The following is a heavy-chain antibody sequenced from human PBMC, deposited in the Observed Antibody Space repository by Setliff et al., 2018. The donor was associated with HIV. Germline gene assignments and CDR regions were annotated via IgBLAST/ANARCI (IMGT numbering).Heavy chain of an antibody. V-gene: IGHV4-59*01. CDR1: GGSISSYY. CDR2: IYYSGTT. Sequence: SETPSLTCTVSGGSISSYYWSWIRQPPGKGLEWIGYIYYSGTTNYNPSLKSRVTISVDTSKNQFSLKLSSVTAADTAVYYCAREQEAGAGTNDAFDIWGQGTMVTVSS. D-gene: IGHD6-13*01. J-gene: IGHJ3*02. CDR3: AREQEAGAGTNDAFDI.